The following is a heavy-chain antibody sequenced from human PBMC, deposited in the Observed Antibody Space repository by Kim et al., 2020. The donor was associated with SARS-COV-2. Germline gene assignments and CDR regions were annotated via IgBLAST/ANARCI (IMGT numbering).Heavy chain of an antibody. CDR2: ISGNGDST. Sequence: GGSLRLSCAASGFPFSNFAMHWVRQAPGKGLEFVSTISGNGDSTYYANSVKGRFTISRDNSKNTLSLEMGSLRAEDRAMYYCAKDRWERGEGYGPFESWGQGPLVTVSS. V-gene: IGHV3-64*01. D-gene: IGHD1-26*01. CDR3: AKDRWERGEGYGPFES. CDR1: GFPFSNFA. J-gene: IGHJ5*01.